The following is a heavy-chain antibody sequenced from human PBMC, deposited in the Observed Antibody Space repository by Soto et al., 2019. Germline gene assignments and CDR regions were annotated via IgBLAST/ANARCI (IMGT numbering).Heavy chain of an antibody. V-gene: IGHV3-21*01. CDR2: ITTSSDV. CDR1: GFTFSRYS. CDR3: ATDYYFDTSARTGGFDV. J-gene: IGHJ3*01. Sequence: DVQLVESGGGLVKPGGSLRLSCAASGFTFSRYSMTWVRQTPGKGLEWVSSITTSSDVYYADSLKGRFTISRDNAKNSLYLQMNSLRAEDTAVYYCATDYYFDTSARTGGFDVWGQGTMVTVSS. D-gene: IGHD3-22*01.